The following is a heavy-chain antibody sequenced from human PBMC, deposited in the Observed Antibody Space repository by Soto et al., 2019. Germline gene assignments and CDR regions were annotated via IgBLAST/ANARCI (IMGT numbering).Heavy chain of an antibody. CDR3: ARLLIAAAGTPGYYFDY. Sequence: PSGTLSLTCTVSGGSGSSGRYYWRCIRQPPGKRLEWIGYIYYSGSTNYNPSLKSRVTISVDTSKNQFSLKLSSVTAADTAVYYCARLLIAAAGTPGYYFDYCGPGTLVTVSS. CDR2: IYYSGST. V-gene: IGHV4-61*01. D-gene: IGHD6-13*01. CDR1: GGSGSSGRYY. J-gene: IGHJ4*02.